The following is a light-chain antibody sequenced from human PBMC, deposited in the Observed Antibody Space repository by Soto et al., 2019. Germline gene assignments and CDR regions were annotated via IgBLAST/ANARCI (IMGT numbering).Light chain of an antibody. CDR3: QQRSNWPL. CDR2: DAS. J-gene: IGKJ4*01. Sequence: EIVLTQSPATLSLSPGERATLSCRASQSVSSYLAWYQQKPGQAPRLLIYDASNRATGIPARFSGSGSGTDFTLTISSLEPEDFAVYYCQQRSNWPLFGGGTKVKIK. CDR1: QSVSSY. V-gene: IGKV3-11*01.